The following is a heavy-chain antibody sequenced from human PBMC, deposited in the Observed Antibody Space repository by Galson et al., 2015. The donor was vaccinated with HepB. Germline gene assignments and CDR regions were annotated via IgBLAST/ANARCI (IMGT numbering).Heavy chain of an antibody. CDR1: GFSLSTSGMC. Sequence: PALVKPTQTLTLTCTFSGFSLSTSGMCVSWIRQPPGKALEWLALIDWDDDKYYSTSLKTRLTISKDTSKNQVVLTMTNMDPVDTATYYCARMKELGYSYGYGDAFDIWGQGTMVTVSS. V-gene: IGHV2-70*01. J-gene: IGHJ3*02. CDR2: IDWDDDK. D-gene: IGHD5-18*01. CDR3: ARMKELGYSYGYGDAFDI.